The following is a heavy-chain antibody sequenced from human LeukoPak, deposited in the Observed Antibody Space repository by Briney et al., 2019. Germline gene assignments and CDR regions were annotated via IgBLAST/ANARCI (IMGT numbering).Heavy chain of an antibody. Sequence: GGSLRLSCAASGHIFDDYAMHWVRQAPGKGLEWVSLISGDGGSTYYADSVKGRFTISRDNTKNSLYLQMRSLSTEDTALYYCAKDIGYSFGCYYFYSMDVWGQGTTVSVSS. D-gene: IGHD5-18*01. J-gene: IGHJ6*02. V-gene: IGHV3-43*02. CDR2: ISGDGGST. CDR1: GHIFDDYA. CDR3: AKDIGYSFGCYYFYSMDV.